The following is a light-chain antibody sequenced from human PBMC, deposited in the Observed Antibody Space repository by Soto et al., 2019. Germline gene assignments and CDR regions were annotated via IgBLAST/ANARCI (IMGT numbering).Light chain of an antibody. CDR1: RNIGSW. V-gene: IGKV1-5*03. Sequence: DIQMTQSPSTLSASIGDRVTITCRASRNIGSWLAWYQQKAGKAPNLLIYKASTLETGVPSRFSGSASGTEFTLTISSLQPDDFATYYCKQHANYPITFGGGTKVDIK. CDR3: KQHANYPIT. CDR2: KAS. J-gene: IGKJ4*01.